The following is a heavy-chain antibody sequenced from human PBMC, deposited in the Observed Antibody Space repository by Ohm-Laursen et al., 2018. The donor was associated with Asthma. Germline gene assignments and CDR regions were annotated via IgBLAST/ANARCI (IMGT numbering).Heavy chain of an antibody. CDR2: ISYDGSNK. CDR1: GFTFSSYA. D-gene: IGHD2-8*02. V-gene: IGHV3-30-3*01. Sequence: SLRLSCAASGFTFSSYAMHWVRQAPGKGLEWVAVISYDGSNKYYADSVKGRFTISRDNSKNTLYLQMNSLRAEDTAVYYCARDTGGEKRRVYYYYYGMDVWGQGTTVTVSS. CDR3: ARDTGGEKRRVYYYYYGMDV. J-gene: IGHJ6*02.